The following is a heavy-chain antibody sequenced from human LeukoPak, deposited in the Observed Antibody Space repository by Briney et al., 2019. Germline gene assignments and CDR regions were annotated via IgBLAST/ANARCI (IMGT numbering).Heavy chain of an antibody. D-gene: IGHD2-2*01. V-gene: IGHV4-34*01. CDR2: INHSGST. J-gene: IGHJ4*02. CDR1: GGSFSGYY. CDR3: ARGRRYCSSTSCYHYARATDY. Sequence: PSETLSLTCAVYGGSFSGYYWSWIRQPPGKGLEWIGEINHSGSTNYNPPLKSRVTISVDTSKNQFSLKLSSVTAADTAVYYCARGRRYCSSTSCYHYARATDYWGQGTLVTVSS.